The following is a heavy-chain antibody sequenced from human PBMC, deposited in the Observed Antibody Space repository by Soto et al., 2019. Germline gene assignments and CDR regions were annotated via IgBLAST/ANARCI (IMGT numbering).Heavy chain of an antibody. J-gene: IGHJ4*02. Sequence: QVQLQESGPGLVKPSGTLSLTCAVSGGPISSSKWWSWVRQPPGKGLEWIGEIYQRGSTNYNPSLESRVRMSVNKSRNQFSLKLTSVSAADTAVYYCARASATIAAAAIFDYWGQGTLVTVSS. D-gene: IGHD6-13*01. CDR3: ARASATIAAAAIFDY. V-gene: IGHV4-4*02. CDR1: GGPISSSKW. CDR2: IYQRGST.